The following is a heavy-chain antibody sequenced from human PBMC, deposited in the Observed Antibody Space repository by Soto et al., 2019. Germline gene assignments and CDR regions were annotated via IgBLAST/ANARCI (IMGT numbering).Heavy chain of an antibody. CDR2: IYYTGST. V-gene: IGHV4-39*01. CDR3: ARGYCGGGVCDLVRYYFDY. J-gene: IGHJ4*02. CDR1: GGSISGSSSY. D-gene: IGHD2-15*01. Sequence: SETLSLTCTVSGGSISGSSSYWGWIRQPPGKGLEWIGSIYYTGSTYYNPSLKSRVTISVDASKNQFSLRLSSVTAADTAVYYCARGYCGGGVCDLVRYYFDYWGQGTLVTVSS.